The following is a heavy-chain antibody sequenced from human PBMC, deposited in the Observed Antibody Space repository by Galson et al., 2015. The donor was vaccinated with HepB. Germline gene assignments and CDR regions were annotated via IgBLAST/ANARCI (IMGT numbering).Heavy chain of an antibody. CDR3: AHEGSSSSHWDGAFDI. CDR1: GFSLSTSGVG. Sequence: PALVKPTQTLTLTCTFSGFSLSTSGVGVGWIRQPPGTALEWLALIYWDDDKRYSPSLKSRLTITKDTSKNQVVLTMTNMDPVDTATYYCAHEGSSSSHWDGAFDIWGQGTMVTVSS. J-gene: IGHJ3*02. D-gene: IGHD6-6*01. V-gene: IGHV2-5*02. CDR2: IYWDDDK.